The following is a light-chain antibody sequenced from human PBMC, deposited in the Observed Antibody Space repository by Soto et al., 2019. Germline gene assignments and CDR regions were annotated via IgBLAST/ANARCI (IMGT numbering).Light chain of an antibody. V-gene: IGKV1-5*01. CDR3: HSRA. CDR1: QSISSW. CDR2: DAS. J-gene: IGKJ5*01. Sequence: DIQMTQSPSTLSVSLGDRVTITCRASQSISSWLPWYQQNPGDAPKLLIYDASTLESCVPSRFSGSGYETEFTLTISRLQPDDFATYFCHSRAFGQGTRLEI.